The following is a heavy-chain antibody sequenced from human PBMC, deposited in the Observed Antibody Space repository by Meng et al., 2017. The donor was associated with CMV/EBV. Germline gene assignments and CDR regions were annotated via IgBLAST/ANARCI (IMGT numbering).Heavy chain of an antibody. V-gene: IGHV4-39*07. CDR2: IYYSGST. J-gene: IGHJ6*02. Sequence: SETLSLTCTVSGGSISSSSYYWGWIRQPPGKGPEWIGSIYYSGSTYYNPSLKSRVTISVDTSKNQFSLKLSSVTAADTAVYYCARFERTYGMDVWGQGTTVTVSS. CDR3: ARFERTYGMDV. CDR1: GGSISSSSYY.